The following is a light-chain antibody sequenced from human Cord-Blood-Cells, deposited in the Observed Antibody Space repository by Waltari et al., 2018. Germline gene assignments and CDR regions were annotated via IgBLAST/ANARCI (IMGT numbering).Light chain of an antibody. CDR1: SSAVGGYND. J-gene: IGLJ2*01. CDR2: EVS. Sequence: QSALTQPPSASGSSGQSVPISCTGTSSAVGGYNDVPCYQQHPGKAPKLMIYEVSKRPSGVPDRFAGSKSGNTASLTVSGLQAEDEADYYCSSYAGSNNVVFGGGTKLTVL. CDR3: SSYAGSNNVV. V-gene: IGLV2-8*01.